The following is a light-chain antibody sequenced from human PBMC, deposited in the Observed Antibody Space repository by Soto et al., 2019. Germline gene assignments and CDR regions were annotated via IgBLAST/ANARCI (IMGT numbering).Light chain of an antibody. CDR2: SVS. V-gene: IGLV2-11*01. CDR3: CSYTSSSTL. CDR1: SSDVGGHNY. J-gene: IGLJ1*01. Sequence: QSALTQPRSVSGSPGQSVTISCTGTSSDVGGHNYVSWYQQHPGKAPKLMISSVSKRPSGVPDRFSGSKSGNTASLTISGLQAEDEADYYCCSYTSSSTLFGTGTKVTVL.